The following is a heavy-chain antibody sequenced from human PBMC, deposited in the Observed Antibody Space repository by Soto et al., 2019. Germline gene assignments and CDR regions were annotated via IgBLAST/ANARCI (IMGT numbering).Heavy chain of an antibody. CDR2: ISGSASHI. J-gene: IGHJ4*02. D-gene: IGHD6-19*01. CDR3: AKDSGNSGWGSIFEI. CDR1: GFGVSSYS. V-gene: IGHV3-23*01. Sequence: XGFLRRSSEVSGFGVSSYSMTWVRQAPGRGLEWVSVISGSASHIDYADSVRGRFIISRDNSKNTVFLQMNSLRAEDTATYHCAKDSGNSGWGSIFEIWAQGALVTVSS.